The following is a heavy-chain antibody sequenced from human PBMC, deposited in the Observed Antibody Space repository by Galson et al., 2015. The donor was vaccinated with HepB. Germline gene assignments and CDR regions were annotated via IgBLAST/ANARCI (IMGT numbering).Heavy chain of an antibody. CDR1: GFTFSASS. J-gene: IGHJ4*02. D-gene: IGHD4/OR15-4a*01. CDR3: ASEGCAKKLDD. Sequence: SLRLSCAAFGFTFSASSMHWVRQAPGKGLEWVARISFAGDKKHYTDSVKGRFTIFRDNSKNTLYLEMNSLTTDDTAVYYCASEGCAKKLDDWGQGALVSVSS. CDR2: ISFAGDKK. V-gene: IGHV3-30-3*01.